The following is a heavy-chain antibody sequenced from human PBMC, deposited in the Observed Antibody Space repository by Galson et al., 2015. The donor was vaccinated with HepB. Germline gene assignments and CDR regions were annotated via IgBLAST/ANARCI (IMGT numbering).Heavy chain of an antibody. V-gene: IGHV4-31*03. CDR2: IYYSWST. CDR3: ARGLGVPRVGWFDP. D-gene: IGHD1-26*01. CDR1: GGSISSGGYY. Sequence: QVQLQESGPGLVKTSQTLSLTCPVSGGSISSGGYYWSWIGQHPRKGLEWRGYIYYSWSTYHNPSLKSRVTISVDTSKSQFSLKLSSVTAADTAVYYCARGLGVPRVGWFDPWGQGTLVTVSS. J-gene: IGHJ5*02.